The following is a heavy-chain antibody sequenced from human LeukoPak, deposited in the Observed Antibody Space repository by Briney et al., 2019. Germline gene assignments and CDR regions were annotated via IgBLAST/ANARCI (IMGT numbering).Heavy chain of an antibody. D-gene: IGHD3-22*01. CDR1: GYTFTSYG. V-gene: IGHV1-18*01. CDR2: ISAYNGNT. J-gene: IGHJ4*02. CDR3: ARGETYYYDSSGYGVDRWYYFDY. Sequence: ASVKVSCKASGYTFTSYGISWVRQAPGQGLEWMGWISAYNGNTNYAQKLQGRVTMTTDTSTSTAYMELRSLRSDDTAVYYCARGETYYYDSSGYGVDRWYYFDYWGQGTLVTVSS.